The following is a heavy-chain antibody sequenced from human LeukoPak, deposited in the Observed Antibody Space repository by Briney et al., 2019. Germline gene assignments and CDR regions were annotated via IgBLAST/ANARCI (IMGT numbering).Heavy chain of an antibody. CDR3: ARVLAYYYDSSGYYVGPYDAFDI. CDR1: GFTFSSYW. D-gene: IGHD3-22*01. J-gene: IGHJ3*02. Sequence: GGSLRLSCVASGFTFSSYWMTWVRQAPGKGLEWVANIKTDGSQIYYVDSVKGRFTISRDNAKNTLYLQMNSLRAEDTAVYYCARVLAYYYDSSGYYVGPYDAFDIWGQGTMVTVSS. V-gene: IGHV3-7*04. CDR2: IKTDGSQI.